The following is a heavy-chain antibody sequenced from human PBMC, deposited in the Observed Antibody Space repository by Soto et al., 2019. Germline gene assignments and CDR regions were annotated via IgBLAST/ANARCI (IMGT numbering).Heavy chain of an antibody. Sequence: SETLSLTCTVSGGSISSGGYYWSWIRQHPGKGLEWIGYIYYSGSTYYNPSLKSRVTISVDTSKNQFSLKLSSVTAADTAVYYCASIVVPAAPFDYWGQGTLVTVSS. CDR2: IYYSGST. V-gene: IGHV4-31*03. CDR1: GGSISSGGYY. J-gene: IGHJ4*02. D-gene: IGHD2-2*01. CDR3: ASIVVPAAPFDY.